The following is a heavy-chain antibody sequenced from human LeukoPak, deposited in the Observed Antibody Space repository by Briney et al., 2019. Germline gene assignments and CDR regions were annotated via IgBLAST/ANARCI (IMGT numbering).Heavy chain of an antibody. CDR1: GFTFRRYS. CDR3: ARGRSRDAFDS. J-gene: IGHJ3*02. Sequence: GGSLRLSCAASGFTFRRYSMNWVRQAPGKGLEWGSYISSSSSTIYYADSAKGRFTISRDNAKNSLYLQMNTLRAEETAVYYCARGRSRDAFDSWGQGTMVTVSS. CDR2: ISSSSSTI. V-gene: IGHV3-48*01.